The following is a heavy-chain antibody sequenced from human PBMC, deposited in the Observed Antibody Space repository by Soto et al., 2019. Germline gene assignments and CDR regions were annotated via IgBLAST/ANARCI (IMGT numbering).Heavy chain of an antibody. D-gene: IGHD2-8*01. CDR1: GFTFSGDW. Sequence: EVQLVESGGALVQPGGSLRLSCAASGFTFSGDWMHWIRQPPGKGLVWVSCIGHDGSRTRYADSMKGRFTISRDNAKNELYLQMTSQRAEDTAVYDCVRENRVSNMGLRAWGRGTLVIVSS. CDR3: VRENRVSNMGLRA. V-gene: IGHV3-74*01. J-gene: IGHJ4*02. CDR2: IGHDGSRT.